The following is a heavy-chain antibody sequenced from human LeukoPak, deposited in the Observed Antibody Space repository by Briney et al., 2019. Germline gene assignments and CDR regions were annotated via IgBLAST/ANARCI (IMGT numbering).Heavy chain of an antibody. CDR2: ISNSDGKT. CDR1: GFNFSSYA. V-gene: IGHV3-23*01. Sequence: GGSLRLSCAASGFNFSSYAMSWVRQAPGKGLEWVSTISNSDGKTYYADSVKGRFTISRDNSKNTLYVQMNSLTAEDTAIYYCAKATGNLGNWGQGTPVTVSS. CDR3: AKATGNLGN. D-gene: IGHD1-1*01. J-gene: IGHJ4*02.